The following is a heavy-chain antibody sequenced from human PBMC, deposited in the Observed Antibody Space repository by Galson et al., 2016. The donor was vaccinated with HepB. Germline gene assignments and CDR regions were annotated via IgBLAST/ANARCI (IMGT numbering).Heavy chain of an antibody. CDR2: ISHSGTT. Sequence: SETLSLTCAVSGGSFSADYWGWIRQAPGKGLEWIGEISHSGTTNYNPSLRSRVIMSVDTSKNQFSLKLISVTAADTALGFCARDFEFGHEVWAFDVWGQGIMVTVSS. CDR1: GGSFSADY. V-gene: IGHV4-34*01. D-gene: IGHD3-9*01. CDR3: ARDFEFGHEVWAFDV. J-gene: IGHJ3*01.